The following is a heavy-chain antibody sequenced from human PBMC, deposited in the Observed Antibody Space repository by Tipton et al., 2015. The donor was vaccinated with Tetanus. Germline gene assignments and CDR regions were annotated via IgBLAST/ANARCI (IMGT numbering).Heavy chain of an antibody. CDR1: GGTFSSYA. CDR3: SSGGRGGSGPNAFDI. Sequence: QLVQSGAEVKKPGSSVKVSCKASGGTFSSYAISWVRQAPGQGLEWMGGIIPIFGTANYAQKFQGRVTITADESTSTAYMELSSLRAEDAAVSYCSSGGRGGSGPNAFDIWGQGTMVTVSS. CDR2: IIPIFGTA. D-gene: IGHD3-3*01. J-gene: IGHJ3*02. V-gene: IGHV1-69*01.